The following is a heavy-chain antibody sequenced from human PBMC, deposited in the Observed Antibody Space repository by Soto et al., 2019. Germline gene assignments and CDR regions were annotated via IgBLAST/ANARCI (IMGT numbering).Heavy chain of an antibody. CDR3: ARELGSSGPSDAFDI. D-gene: IGHD3-22*01. CDR1: GGSISSGDYY. V-gene: IGHV4-30-4*01. Sequence: SETLSLTCTVSGGSISSGDYYWSWIRQPPGKGLEWIGYIYYSGSTYYNPSLKSRVTISVDTSKNQFSLKLSSVTAADTAVYYCARELGSSGPSDAFDIWGQGTMVTVSS. CDR2: IYYSGST. J-gene: IGHJ3*02.